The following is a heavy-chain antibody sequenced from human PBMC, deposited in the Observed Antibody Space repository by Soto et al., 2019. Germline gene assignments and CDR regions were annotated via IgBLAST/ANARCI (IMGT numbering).Heavy chain of an antibody. CDR2: ISSSSSTI. CDR3: ARTYSSSWWGGDY. V-gene: IGHV3-48*02. Sequence: EVQLVESGGGLVQPGGSLRLSCAASGFTFSSYSMNWVRQAPGKGLEWVSYISSSSSTIYYADSVKGRFTISRDNAKNSLYLQMNSPRDEDTAVYYCARTYSSSWWGGDYWGQGTLVTVSS. CDR1: GFTFSSYS. D-gene: IGHD6-13*01. J-gene: IGHJ4*02.